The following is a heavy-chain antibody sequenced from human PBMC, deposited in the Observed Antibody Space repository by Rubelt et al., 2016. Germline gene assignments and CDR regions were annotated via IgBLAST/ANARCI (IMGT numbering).Heavy chain of an antibody. J-gene: IGHJ4*02. V-gene: IGHV4-59*12. CDR3: ARANKYLDYDYVWGSFGD. D-gene: IGHD3-16*01. Sequence: GKGLEWIGYIYYSGSTNYNPSLKSRVTISVDTSKNQFSLKLSSVTAADTAVYYCARANKYLDYDYVWGSFGDWGQGTLVTVSS. CDR2: IYYSGST.